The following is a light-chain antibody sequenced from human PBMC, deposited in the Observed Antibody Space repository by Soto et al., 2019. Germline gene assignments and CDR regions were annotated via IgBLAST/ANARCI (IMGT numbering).Light chain of an antibody. CDR1: QSVTNW. CDR2: DAS. CDR3: HQYNNYSPWT. Sequence: DIRMTQSPSTLSASVGDRVTITCRASQSVTNWLAWYQQKPGMAPKLLIYDASNLESGVPSRFSGSGSGTEFTLTISSLQPDDFATYYCHQYNNYSPWTFGQGTKVDIK. V-gene: IGKV1-5*01. J-gene: IGKJ1*01.